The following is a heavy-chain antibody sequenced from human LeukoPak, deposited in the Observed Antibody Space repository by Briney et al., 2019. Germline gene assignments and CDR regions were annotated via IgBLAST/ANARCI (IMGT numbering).Heavy chain of an antibody. D-gene: IGHD3-22*01. CDR2: IYYSGST. CDR3: ATADPRPYYYDSSGRNSGAFDI. V-gene: IGHV4-59*01. CDR1: GGSISSYY. Sequence: PSETLSLTCTVSGGSISSYYWSWIRQPPGKGLEWIGYIYYSGSTNYNPSLKSRVTISVDTSKNQFSLKLSSVTAADTAVYYCATADPRPYYYDSSGRNSGAFDIWGQGTMVTVSS. J-gene: IGHJ3*02.